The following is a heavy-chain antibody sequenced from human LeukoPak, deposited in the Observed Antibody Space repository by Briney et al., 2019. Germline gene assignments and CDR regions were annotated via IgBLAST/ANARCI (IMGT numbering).Heavy chain of an antibody. CDR1: GFSFSSYW. CDR2: INSDGTNT. Sequence: SGGSLRPSCAASGFSFSSYWMHWVRQAPGKGLVWVSRINSDGTNTRYADYVKGRFTISRDNAKNTLYLQMNSLRAEDTAVYYCARDPDSLDCWGQGTLVTVSS. J-gene: IGHJ4*02. CDR3: ARDPDSLDC. D-gene: IGHD2-21*01. V-gene: IGHV3-74*01.